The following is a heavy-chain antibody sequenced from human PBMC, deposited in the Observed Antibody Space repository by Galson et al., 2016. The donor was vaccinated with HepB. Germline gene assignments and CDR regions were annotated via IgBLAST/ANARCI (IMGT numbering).Heavy chain of an antibody. CDR2: VFHSGST. CDR3: ARTEFGEVGTTTSMVGY. J-gene: IGHJ4*02. V-gene: IGHV4-34*12. CDR1: GFTFSGYV. Sequence: LRLSCAASGFTFSGYVMHWVRQAPGKGLEWIGEVFHSGSTNYNPSLKSRVTISVDTSKNQFTLKMSSVTAADSAVYYCARTEFGEVGTTTSMVGYWGQGTLVTVSS. D-gene: IGHD1-26*01.